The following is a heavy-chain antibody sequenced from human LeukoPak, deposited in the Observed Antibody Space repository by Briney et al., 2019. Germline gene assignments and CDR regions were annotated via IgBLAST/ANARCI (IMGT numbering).Heavy chain of an antibody. CDR2: INHSGST. CDR1: GGSFIGFH. V-gene: IGHV4-34*01. CDR3: ARRPNYDYVWGSQTPIV. Sequence: SETLSLTCAVYGGSFIGFHWNWIRQPPGKGLEWIGDINHSGSTNYNPSLKSRVTISIDTSQNQFSLKLSSVTAADTAVYYCARRPNYDYVWGSQTPIVWGQGTLVTVSS. J-gene: IGHJ4*02. D-gene: IGHD3-16*01.